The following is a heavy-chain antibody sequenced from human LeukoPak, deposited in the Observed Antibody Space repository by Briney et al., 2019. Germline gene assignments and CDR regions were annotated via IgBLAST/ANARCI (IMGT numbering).Heavy chain of an antibody. CDR2: ISYDGSNK. D-gene: IGHD2-21*01. V-gene: IGHV3-30*18. CDR3: AKDRGLRRIYGPRGGKTIDY. Sequence: PGGSLRLSCAASGFTFSNNAMRWVRQAPGKGLGWVALISYDGSNKHYADSVKGRFTISRDNSKNTLYLQMNSVRAEDTPVYYWAKDRGLRRIYGPRGGKTIDYWGQGTLVTVSS. J-gene: IGHJ4*02. CDR1: GFTFSNNA.